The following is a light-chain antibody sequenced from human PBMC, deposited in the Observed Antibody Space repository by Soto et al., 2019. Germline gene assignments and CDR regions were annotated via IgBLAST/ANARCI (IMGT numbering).Light chain of an antibody. CDR1: QNINND. CDR2: DAS. Sequence: DIQMTQSPSSLSASVGDRVTINCQASQNINNDLNWYQQKPVRAPKLLIYDASNLEAGVPSRFRGSGSGTDFTFTISRLQPEDIATYYCQQYENLPTFGQGTRLEIK. V-gene: IGKV1-33*01. CDR3: QQYENLPT. J-gene: IGKJ5*01.